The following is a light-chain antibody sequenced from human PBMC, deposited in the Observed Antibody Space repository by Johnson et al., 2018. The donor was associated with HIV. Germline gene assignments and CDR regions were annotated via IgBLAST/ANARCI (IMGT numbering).Light chain of an antibody. J-gene: IGLJ1*01. CDR2: EDN. CDR3: GIWDASLSPLYV. Sequence: QSILTQPPSVSAAPGQKVTISCSGSTSNIESYFVSWYQQLPGAAPTLLIYEDNKRPSGIPDRFSGSKSGATATLGITGLQTGDEADYYCGIWDASLSPLYVFGSGTTITVL. CDR1: TSNIESYF. V-gene: IGLV1-51*02.